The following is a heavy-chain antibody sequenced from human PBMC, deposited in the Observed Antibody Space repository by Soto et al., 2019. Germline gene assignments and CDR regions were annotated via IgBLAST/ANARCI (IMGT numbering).Heavy chain of an antibody. CDR1: GGSFSGDY. Sequence: PSAALSLTCAVYGGSFSGDYWSWLRPPPGKGLKWIGEINHSGSTNYNPSLKSRVTISVDTSKNQSSLKLSSVTAAYTAVYYCARTSRFDSWGRGTLVTVSS. CDR2: INHSGST. J-gene: IGHJ5*01. D-gene: IGHD6-6*01. CDR3: ARTSRFDS. V-gene: IGHV4-34*01.